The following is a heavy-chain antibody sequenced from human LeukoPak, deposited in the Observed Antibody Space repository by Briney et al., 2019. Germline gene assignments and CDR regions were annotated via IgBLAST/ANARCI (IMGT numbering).Heavy chain of an antibody. CDR2: ISAYNGNT. Sequence: WASVKVSCKASGYTFTSYGISWVRQAPGQGLEWMGWISAYNGNTNYAQKLQGRVTITADKSTSTAYMELSSLRSEDTAVYYCARPARQAVAGHLFDYWGQGTLVTVSS. CDR1: GYTFTSYG. D-gene: IGHD6-19*01. J-gene: IGHJ4*02. V-gene: IGHV1-18*01. CDR3: ARPARQAVAGHLFDY.